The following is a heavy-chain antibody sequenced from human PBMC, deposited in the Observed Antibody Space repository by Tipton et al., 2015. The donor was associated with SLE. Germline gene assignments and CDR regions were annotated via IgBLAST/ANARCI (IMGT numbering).Heavy chain of an antibody. CDR2: VYYSGST. CDR3: ARIWHSYYFDY. Sequence: TLSLTCSVSGGSLTSSSSYWGWIRQPPGKGLEWIGTVYYSGSTYYNPSLQSRVTMSLDTSKVQVSLRLTSVTDADTAVYYCARIWHSYYFDYWGQGILVTVSS. V-gene: IGHV4-39*01. D-gene: IGHD2-15*01. J-gene: IGHJ4*02. CDR1: GGSLTSSSSY.